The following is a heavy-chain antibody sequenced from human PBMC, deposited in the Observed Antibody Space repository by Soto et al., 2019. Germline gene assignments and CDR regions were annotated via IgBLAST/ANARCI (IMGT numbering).Heavy chain of an antibody. D-gene: IGHD3-22*01. CDR2: ISGIRDYI. CDR1: VFTFSYYA. Sequence: GGSLRISCAASVFTFSYYALHWVRRAPGKGLEWVSSISGIRDYIRYADSVKGRFTISRDNAKTSLYLQMNSLTAEDTAVYYCAREGVHNYNEYYFDYWGQGTLVTVSS. V-gene: IGHV3-21*06. CDR3: AREGVHNYNEYYFDY. J-gene: IGHJ4*02.